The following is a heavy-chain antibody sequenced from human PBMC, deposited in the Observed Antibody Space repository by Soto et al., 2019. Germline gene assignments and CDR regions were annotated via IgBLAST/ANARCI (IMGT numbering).Heavy chain of an antibody. V-gene: IGHV3-23*01. CDR3: AIFGGRRDAEYFQH. CDR2: ISISGGDT. D-gene: IGHD3-16*01. Sequence: GGSLRLSCEASGFTFSSYAMSWVRQAPGRGLEWVSAISISGGDTYYADSVKGRFTISRDNFKNTLYLQMNSLRADDTALYYCAIFGGRRDAEYFQHWGQGTLVTVSS. CDR1: GFTFSSYA. J-gene: IGHJ1*01.